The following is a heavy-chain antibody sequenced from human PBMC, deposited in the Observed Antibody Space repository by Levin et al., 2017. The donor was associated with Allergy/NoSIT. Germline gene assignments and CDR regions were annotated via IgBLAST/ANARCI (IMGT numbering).Heavy chain of an antibody. CDR1: GGTFSSYA. D-gene: IGHD1-1*01. CDR3: ARSPYPVGRRPLDY. V-gene: IGHV1-69*06. CDR2: IIPIFGTA. J-gene: IGHJ4*02. Sequence: SVKVSCKASGGTFSSYAISWVRQAPGQGLEWMGGIIPIFGTANYAQKFQGRVTITADKSTSTAYMELSSLRSEDTAVYYCARSPYPVGRRPLDYWGQGTLVTVSS.